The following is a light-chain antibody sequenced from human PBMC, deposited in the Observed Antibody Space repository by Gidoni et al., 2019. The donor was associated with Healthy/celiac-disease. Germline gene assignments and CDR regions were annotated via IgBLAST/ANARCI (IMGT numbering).Light chain of an antibody. CDR1: QSISSY. CDR2: AAS. V-gene: IGKV1-39*01. J-gene: IGKJ3*01. CDR3: QQGYSTRLT. Sequence: DIQMTQSTSSLSASVGDRVTITCRASQSISSYLNWYQQKPGKAPKLLIYAASSLQSGVPSRFSGSGSGTDFTLTISSLQPEDFATYYCQQGYSTRLTFGPGTKVDIK.